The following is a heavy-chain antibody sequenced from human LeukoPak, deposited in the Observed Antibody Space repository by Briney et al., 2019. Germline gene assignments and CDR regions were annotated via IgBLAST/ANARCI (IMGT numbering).Heavy chain of an antibody. V-gene: IGHV3-53*01. D-gene: IGHD6-13*01. J-gene: IGHJ5*02. CDR3: ASLKQQLVLDP. Sequence: GGSLRLSCAASGFTVSSNYMSWVRQAPGKGLEWVSVIYSGGSTYYADSVKGRFTISRDNSKNTLYLQINSLRAEDTAVYYCASLKQQLVLDPWGQGTLVTVSS. CDR1: GFTVSSNY. CDR2: IYSGGST.